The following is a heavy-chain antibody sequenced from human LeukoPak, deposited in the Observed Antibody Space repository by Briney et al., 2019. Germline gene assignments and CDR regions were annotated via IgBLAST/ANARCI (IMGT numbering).Heavy chain of an antibody. CDR2: ISNDGTTI. J-gene: IGHJ4*02. V-gene: IGHV3-11*04. CDR1: GFTFSDHY. D-gene: IGHD6-6*01. Sequence: GGSLRLSCAASGFTFSDHYMSWIRQAPGKGLEWVSYISNDGTTINYADSVKGRFTVSRDNAKNSLYLQMNSLRVEGTAVYYCVRTARLSDYWGQGTLVTVSS. CDR3: VRTARLSDY.